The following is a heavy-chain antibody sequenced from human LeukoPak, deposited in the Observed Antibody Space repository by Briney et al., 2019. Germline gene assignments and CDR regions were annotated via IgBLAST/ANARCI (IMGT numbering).Heavy chain of an antibody. CDR2: ISYDGRDK. V-gene: IGHV3-30*04. CDR1: GFSFSTYA. Sequence: PGRSLRLSCAASGFSFSTYAIHWVRQAPGKGLEWVAVISYDGRDKHHVDSVKGRFTISRDNAKNSLYLQMNSLRAEDTAVYYCARDTAAAAGWFDPWGQGTLVTVSS. CDR3: ARDTAAAAGWFDP. J-gene: IGHJ5*02. D-gene: IGHD6-13*01.